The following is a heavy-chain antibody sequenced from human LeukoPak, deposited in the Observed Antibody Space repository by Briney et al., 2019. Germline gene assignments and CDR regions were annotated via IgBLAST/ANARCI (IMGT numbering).Heavy chain of an antibody. CDR2: INGDNGNT. CDR3: ARSSSGTYHY. V-gene: IGHV1-3*01. CDR1: GYNFASYT. Sequence: GASVKVSCKTSGYNFASYTMHWLRQAPGQSPEWMGSINGDNGNTKYSEKFQGRVTFTRDTSASSAYMELSRLRSDDTAVYYCARSSSGTYHYWGQGTLVTVSS. D-gene: IGHD3-10*01. J-gene: IGHJ4*02.